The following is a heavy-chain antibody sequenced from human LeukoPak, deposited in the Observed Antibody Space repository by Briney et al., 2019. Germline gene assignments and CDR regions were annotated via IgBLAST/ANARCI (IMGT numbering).Heavy chain of an antibody. CDR3: ASGHGSYYYSMDV. CDR1: GYTFTDFC. CDR2: INTNSGGR. J-gene: IGHJ6*04. V-gene: IGHV1-2*02. Sequence: ASVTVSRTASGYTFTDFCILWVRQAPGQGLGWMGWINTNSGGRDYAQKFQGRVIITRDTSTSTAYMELSRLRSDDTAVYHCASGHGSYYYSMDVWRKGTTVTVSS. D-gene: IGHD3-10*01.